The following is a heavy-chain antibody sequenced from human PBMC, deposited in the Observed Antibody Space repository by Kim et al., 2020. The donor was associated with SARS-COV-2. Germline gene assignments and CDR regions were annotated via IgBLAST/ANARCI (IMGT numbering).Heavy chain of an antibody. D-gene: IGHD3-10*01. CDR3: ARDRPTGRDGSGPLYYYGMDV. Sequence: ASVKVSCKASGYTFTSYGISWVRQAPGQGLEWMGWISAYHGNTNYAQKLQGRVTMTTDTSTSTAYMEPRSLSSDDTAVYYCARDRPTGRDGSGPLYYYGMDVWGQGTTVTVSS. CDR1: GYTFTSYG. CDR2: ISAYHGNT. V-gene: IGHV1-18*04. J-gene: IGHJ6*02.